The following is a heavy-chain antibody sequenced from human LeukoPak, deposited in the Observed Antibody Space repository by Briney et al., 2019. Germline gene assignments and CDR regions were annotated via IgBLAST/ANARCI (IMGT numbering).Heavy chain of an antibody. V-gene: IGHV3-7*01. Sequence: GGSLRLSCVASGFTFSSYWMSWVRQAPGKGLEWVANIKQDGSEKYYADSVRGRFTISRDNVKNSLYLQMNSLRAEDTAVYYCARGGKFYYDSSGHPGDYWGQGTLVTVSS. D-gene: IGHD3-22*01. CDR1: GFTFSSYW. CDR2: IKQDGSEK. J-gene: IGHJ4*02. CDR3: ARGGKFYYDSSGHPGDY.